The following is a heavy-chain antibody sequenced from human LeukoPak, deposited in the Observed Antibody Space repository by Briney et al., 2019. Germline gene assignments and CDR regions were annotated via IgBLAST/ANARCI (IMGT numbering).Heavy chain of an antibody. CDR1: GFAFSNYW. D-gene: IGHD3-10*01. CDR3: ASHYASGSSSGY. J-gene: IGHJ4*02. V-gene: IGHV3-74*01. CDR2: INTDGTST. Sequence: PGRSLRVSCAASGFAFSNYWMHWVSQAPGKGVVWVSRINTDGTSTSYADSVQGRFTISRDNAKNTLFLQMNTLRAEDTAVYYCASHYASGSSSGYWGQGTLVTVSS.